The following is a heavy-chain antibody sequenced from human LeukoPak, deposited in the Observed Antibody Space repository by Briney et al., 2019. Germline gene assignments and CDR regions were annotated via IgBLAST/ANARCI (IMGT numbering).Heavy chain of an antibody. CDR3: AKDHYWSIDY. Sequence: TGGSLRLSCAASGFDFSSNWMHWVRHAPGQGLVWASRIKGDGISTNYADSVKGRFTISRDIAKNTLYLQMNSLRAEDTGVYYCAKDHYWSIDYWGRGTLVTVSS. CDR1: GFDFSSNW. J-gene: IGHJ4*02. CDR2: IKGDGIST. D-gene: IGHD3-3*01. V-gene: IGHV3-74*01.